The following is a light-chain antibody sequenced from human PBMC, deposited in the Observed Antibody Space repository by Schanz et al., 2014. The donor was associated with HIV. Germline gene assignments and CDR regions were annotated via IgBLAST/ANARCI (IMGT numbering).Light chain of an antibody. Sequence: QSVLTQPPSVSGTPGQRVTISCSGSSSNIGSNTVNWFQHLPGTAPKLLIYNSYHRPSGVPDRFSGSGSGTSASLAITGLRSEDEADYYCAAWDGSLKVWVFGGGTKPTVL. CDR3: AAWDGSLKVWV. CDR2: NSY. V-gene: IGLV1-44*01. CDR1: SSNIGSNT. J-gene: IGLJ3*02.